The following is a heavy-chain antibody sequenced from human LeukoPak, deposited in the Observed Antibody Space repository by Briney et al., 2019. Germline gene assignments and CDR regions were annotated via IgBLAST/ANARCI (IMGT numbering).Heavy chain of an antibody. Sequence: SETLSLTCTVSGGSISGSYWSWIRQPPGKGLEWIAYMYNSGSTNYNPSLKSRVTISIDTSKNQFSLKLSSLTAADTAIFCGARGIESYGDYGYWGQEILVTVS. CDR2: MYNSGST. V-gene: IGHV4-59*01. D-gene: IGHD4-17*01. J-gene: IGHJ4*02. CDR3: ARGIESYGDYGY. CDR1: GGSISGSY.